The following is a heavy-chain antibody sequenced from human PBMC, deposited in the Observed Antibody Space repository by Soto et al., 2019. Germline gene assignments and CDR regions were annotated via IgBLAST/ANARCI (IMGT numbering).Heavy chain of an antibody. J-gene: IGHJ5*02. V-gene: IGHV3-11*01. CDR2: ISSSGSTI. CDR1: GFTFSDYY. CDR3: ARGASIAARPWFDP. D-gene: IGHD6-6*01. Sequence: LRLSCAASGFTFSDYYMSWIRQAPGKGLEWVSYISSSGSTIYYANSVKGRFTISRDNAKNSLYLQMNSLRAEDTAVYYCARGASIAARPWFDPSGQGTLVTVSS.